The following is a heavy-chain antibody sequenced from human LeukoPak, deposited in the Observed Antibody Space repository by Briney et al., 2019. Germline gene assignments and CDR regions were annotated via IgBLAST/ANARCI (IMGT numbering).Heavy chain of an antibody. Sequence: ASVKVSCKASGGTFSSYAISWVRQAPGQGLEWMGRIIPILGIANYAQKFQGRVTITADKSTSTAYMELSSPRSEDTAVYYCARAEAITIFLDLGHWGQGTLVTVSS. CDR3: ARAEAITIFLDLGH. CDR2: IIPILGIA. D-gene: IGHD3-3*01. CDR1: GGTFSSYA. J-gene: IGHJ4*02. V-gene: IGHV1-69*04.